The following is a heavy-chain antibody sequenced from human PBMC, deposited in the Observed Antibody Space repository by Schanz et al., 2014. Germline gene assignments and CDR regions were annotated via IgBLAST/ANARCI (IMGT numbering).Heavy chain of an antibody. Sequence: DVQLLESGGGLVQPGESLRLSCAASGFTFTTYAMTWVRQAPGKGLEWVSNISPTGSSTYYADSVKGRFTISRDNSKNTVNLQMNSLRAEDTAVYYCAKEKEEVAADGSVFDYWGQGTLVTVSS. D-gene: IGHD6-13*01. CDR3: AKEKEEVAADGSVFDY. J-gene: IGHJ4*02. CDR1: GFTFTTYA. CDR2: ISPTGSST. V-gene: IGHV3-23*01.